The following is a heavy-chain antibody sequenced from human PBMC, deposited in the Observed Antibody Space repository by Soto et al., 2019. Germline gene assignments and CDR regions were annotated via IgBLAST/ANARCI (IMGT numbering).Heavy chain of an antibody. Sequence: SETLSLTCTVSGGSISNYYWSWIRQAPGKRLEWIGYIYYTTNYNPSLKSRVTISADTSKNQISLKLTSVAAADTAVYYCARTSPVAGGFDYWGQGTLVTVSS. CDR2: IYYTT. J-gene: IGHJ4*02. CDR1: GGSISNYY. V-gene: IGHV4-59*01. CDR3: ARTSPVAGGFDY. D-gene: IGHD6-19*01.